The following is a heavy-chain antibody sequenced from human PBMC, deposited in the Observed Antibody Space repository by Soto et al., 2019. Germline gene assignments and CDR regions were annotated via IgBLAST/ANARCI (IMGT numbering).Heavy chain of an antibody. CDR3: ASSATRLVVPASKIV. CDR2: IYYSGST. D-gene: IGHD2-2*01. J-gene: IGHJ4*02. CDR1: GGSISSGGYY. V-gene: IGHV4-31*03. Sequence: SETLSLTCTVSGGSISSGGYYWSWIRQHPGKGLEWIGYIYYSGSTYYNPSLKSRVTISVDTSKNQFSLKLSSVTAADTAVYYCASSATRLVVPASKIVWGQGTLVTVSS.